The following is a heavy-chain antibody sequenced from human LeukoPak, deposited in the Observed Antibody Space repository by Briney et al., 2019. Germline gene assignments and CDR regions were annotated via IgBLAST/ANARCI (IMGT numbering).Heavy chain of an antibody. Sequence: GESLKISCKGSGYSFTSYWIGWVRQMPGKGLEWMGIIYPGDSDTRYSPSFQGRVTISADKSISTAYLQWSSLKASDTAMYYCARTSGYYQTTGGDWFDPWGQGTLVTVSS. D-gene: IGHD3-10*01. J-gene: IGHJ5*02. CDR2: IYPGDSDT. V-gene: IGHV5-51*01. CDR1: GYSFTSYW. CDR3: ARTSGYYQTTGGDWFDP.